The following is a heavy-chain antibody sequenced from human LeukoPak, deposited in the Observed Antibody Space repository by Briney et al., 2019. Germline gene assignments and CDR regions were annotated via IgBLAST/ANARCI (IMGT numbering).Heavy chain of an antibody. CDR3: ARLGGAPVRHPIYHFDY. Sequence: PSETLSLTCAVSGYSISSGYYWGWIRQPPGKGLEWIGNVYHSGSTYKNLSLKSRVSISLDTSNNQFSLKLTSVTAADTAIYYCARLGGAPVRHPIYHFDYWGQGTLVTVSS. CDR2: VYHSGST. J-gene: IGHJ4*02. D-gene: IGHD1-26*01. CDR1: GYSISSGYY. V-gene: IGHV4-38-2*01.